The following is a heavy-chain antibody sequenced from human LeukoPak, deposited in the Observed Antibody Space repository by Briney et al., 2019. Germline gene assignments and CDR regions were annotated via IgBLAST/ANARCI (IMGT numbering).Heavy chain of an antibody. J-gene: IGHJ1*01. Sequence: GGSLRLSCAASGFTFSSSAMSWVRQAPGKELEWVSAISNNGGYTYYADSVQGRFTISRDNSKSTLCLQMNSLRAEDTAVYYCAKQLGYCSDGSCYFPHWGQGTLVTVSS. V-gene: IGHV3-23*01. CDR1: GFTFSSSA. CDR3: AKQLGYCSDGSCYFPH. D-gene: IGHD2-15*01. CDR2: ISNNGGYT.